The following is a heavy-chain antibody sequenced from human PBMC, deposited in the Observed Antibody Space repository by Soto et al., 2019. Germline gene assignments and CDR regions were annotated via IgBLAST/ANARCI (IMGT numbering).Heavy chain of an antibody. CDR3: ARDPFPPNYDSSCY. CDR2: INSDESST. D-gene: IGHD3-22*01. V-gene: IGHV3-74*01. Sequence: GGSLSLSCAASGFTFSSYWMHWVRQAPGKGLVWVSRINSDESSTSYADSVKGRFTISRDNAKNTLYLQMNSLRAEDTAVYYCARDPFPPNYDSSCYWGQGTLVTVSS. J-gene: IGHJ4*02. CDR1: GFTFSSYW.